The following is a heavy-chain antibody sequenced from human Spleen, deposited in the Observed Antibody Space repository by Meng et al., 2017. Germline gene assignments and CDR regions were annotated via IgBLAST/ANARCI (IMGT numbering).Heavy chain of an antibody. J-gene: IGHJ4*02. CDR3: ARVKVPTVAYYFDY. V-gene: IGHV3-43D*03. D-gene: IGHD4-23*01. CDR1: GFTFDDYA. CDR2: ISWDGGST. Sequence: GESLKISCAASGFTFDDYAMHWVRQAPGKGLEWVSLISWDGGSTYYADSVKGRFTISRDNSKNTLYLQMNSLRAEDTALYYCARVKVPTVAYYFDYWGQGTLVTVSS.